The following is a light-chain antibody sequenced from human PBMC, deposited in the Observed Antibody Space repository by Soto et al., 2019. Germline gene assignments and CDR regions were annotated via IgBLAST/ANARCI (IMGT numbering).Light chain of an antibody. V-gene: IGLV2-14*01. Sequence: SALTQPAGVSGSPGQSITISCTGTSSDVGGYNYDSWYQQHPGKAPKLMIYEVSTRPSGVSNRFSGPKSGNTASLTISGLQAEDEADYYCSSYTSSSAYVFGTGTKVTVL. CDR1: SSDVGGYNY. CDR2: EVS. CDR3: SSYTSSSAYV. J-gene: IGLJ1*01.